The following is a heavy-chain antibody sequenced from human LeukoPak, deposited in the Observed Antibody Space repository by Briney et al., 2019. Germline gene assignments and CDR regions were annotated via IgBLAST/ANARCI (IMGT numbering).Heavy chain of an antibody. V-gene: IGHV3-48*03. Sequence: GGSLRLSCAASGFTFSSHEMNWVRQAPGKGLEWLSYVSSSGGTIYYADSVKGRFTISRDNAKNSQYLQMNSLRAEDTAVYYCARPYSSSFWGQGTLVTVSS. D-gene: IGHD6-6*01. CDR3: ARPYSSSF. J-gene: IGHJ4*02. CDR1: GFTFSSHE. CDR2: VSSSGGTI.